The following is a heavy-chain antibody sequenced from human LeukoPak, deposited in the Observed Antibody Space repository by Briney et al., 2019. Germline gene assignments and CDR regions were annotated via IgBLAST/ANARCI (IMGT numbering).Heavy chain of an antibody. Sequence: SETLSLTCTVSGYSISSGYYWGWIRQPPGKGLEWIGSIYHSGSTYYNPSLKSRVTISVDTSKNQFSLKLSSVTAADTAVYYCARIRDGYNLGFGPSYYFDYWGQGTLVTVSS. CDR3: ARIRDGYNLGFGPSYYFDY. D-gene: IGHD5-24*01. CDR2: IYHSGST. CDR1: GYSISSGYY. V-gene: IGHV4-38-2*02. J-gene: IGHJ4*02.